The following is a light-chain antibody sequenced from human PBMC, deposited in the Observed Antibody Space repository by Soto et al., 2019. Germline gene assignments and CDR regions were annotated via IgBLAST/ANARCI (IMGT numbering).Light chain of an antibody. J-gene: IGKJ1*01. Sequence: DIQMTQSPSSLSASVRDSVTITCRASQNIRNYLNWYQQKPGRAPKILIYAASNLETGVPSRFSGSGSGTDFTFTISSLQPEDIATYYCQQYDNLPWTFGQGTKVDIK. CDR1: QNIRNY. CDR2: AAS. V-gene: IGKV1-33*01. CDR3: QQYDNLPWT.